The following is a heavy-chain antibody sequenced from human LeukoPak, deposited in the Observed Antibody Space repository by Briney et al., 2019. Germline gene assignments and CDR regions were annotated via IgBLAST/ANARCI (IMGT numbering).Heavy chain of an antibody. CDR1: GYTFTSYA. J-gene: IGHJ6*03. D-gene: IGHD5-18*01. V-gene: IGHV1-3*03. CDR2: INAGNGNT. Sequence: GASVKVSCKASGYTFTSYAMHWVRQAPGQRLEWMGWINAGNGNTKYSQEFQGRVTITRDTSASTAYMELSSLRSEDMAVYYCAREGRDSAGYYYYYYYMDVWGKGTTVTVSS. CDR3: AREGRDSAGYYYYYYYMDV.